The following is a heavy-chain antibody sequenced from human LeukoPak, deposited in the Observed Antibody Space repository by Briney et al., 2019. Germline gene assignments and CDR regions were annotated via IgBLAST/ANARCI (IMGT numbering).Heavy chain of an antibody. J-gene: IGHJ6*03. CDR3: ARETRGTSLYYYYMDV. CDR2: INPNSGGT. D-gene: IGHD2-2*01. Sequence: ASVKVSCKASGYIITGYYMHWARQAPRKGLEWVGRINPNSGGTNYAQKFQGRVTMTRDTSINTAYMELSRLRSDDTAVYYCARETRGTSLYYYYMDVWGKGTTVTVSS. V-gene: IGHV1-2*06. CDR1: GYIITGYY.